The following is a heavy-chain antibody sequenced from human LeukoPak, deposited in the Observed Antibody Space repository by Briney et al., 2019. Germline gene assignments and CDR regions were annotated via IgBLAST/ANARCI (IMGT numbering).Heavy chain of an antibody. Sequence: PGRSLRLSCAASGFTFSSYAMHWVRQAPGKGLEWVSVMYSGDSTYYDDSVKGRFTISRDNSKNTLDLQMNSLRDEDTGVYYCARADGYSSWFVHWGQGTLVTVSS. CDR1: GFTFSSYA. CDR3: ARADGYSSWFVH. D-gene: IGHD5-18*01. V-gene: IGHV3-53*01. J-gene: IGHJ5*02. CDR2: MYSGDST.